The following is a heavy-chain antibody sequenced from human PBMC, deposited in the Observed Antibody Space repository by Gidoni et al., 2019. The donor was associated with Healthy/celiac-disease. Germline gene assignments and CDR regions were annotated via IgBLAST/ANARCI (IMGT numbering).Heavy chain of an antibody. J-gene: IGHJ4*02. CDR3: AKDPAYYYDSSGYYQGLVDY. CDR1: GFTFSSYA. Sequence: EVQLLESGGGLVQPGGSLRLSCAASGFTFSSYAMSWVRQAPGKGLEWVSAISGSGGSTYYADSVKGRFTISRDNSKNTLYLQMNSLRAEDTAVYYCAKDPAYYYDSSGYYQGLVDYWGQGTLVTVSS. V-gene: IGHV3-23*01. CDR2: ISGSGGST. D-gene: IGHD3-22*01.